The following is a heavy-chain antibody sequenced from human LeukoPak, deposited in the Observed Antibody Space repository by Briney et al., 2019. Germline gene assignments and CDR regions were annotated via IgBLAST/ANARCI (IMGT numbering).Heavy chain of an antibody. D-gene: IGHD3-10*01. J-gene: IGHJ5*02. Sequence: SVKVSCKASGGTFSSYAISWVRQAPGQGLEWMGRIIPIFGTANYAQKFQGRVTITTDESTSTAYMELSGLRSEDTAVYYCARELKVITMVREWYWFDPWGQGTLVTVSS. CDR1: GGTFSSYA. CDR3: ARELKVITMVREWYWFDP. V-gene: IGHV1-69*05. CDR2: IIPIFGTA.